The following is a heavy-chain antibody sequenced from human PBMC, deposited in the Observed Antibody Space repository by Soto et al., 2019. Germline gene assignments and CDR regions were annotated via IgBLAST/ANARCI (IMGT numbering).Heavy chain of an antibody. D-gene: IGHD6-6*01. Sequence: GASVKVSCKASGGTFSSYAISWVRQAPGQGLEWMGGIIPIFGTTNYAQKFQGRVTITADESTSTAYMELSSLRSEDTAVYYCARASSIATCPGPLYYYYYGMDFRGQGTTVTVSS. V-gene: IGHV1-69*13. CDR2: IIPIFGTT. J-gene: IGHJ6*02. CDR1: GGTFSSYA. CDR3: ARASSIATCPGPLYYYYYGMDF.